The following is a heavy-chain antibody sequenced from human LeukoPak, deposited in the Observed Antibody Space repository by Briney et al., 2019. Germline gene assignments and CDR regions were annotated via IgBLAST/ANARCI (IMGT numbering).Heavy chain of an antibody. Sequence: PGGSLRLSCAASGFTFSSYGMHWVRQAPGKGLEWVAVISYDGSNKYYADSVKGRFTISRDNSKNTLYLQMNSLRAEDTARYYCAKHPRLVRYFDSWGQGTLVTVSS. CDR1: GFTFSSYG. D-gene: IGHD6-6*01. CDR3: AKHPRLVRYFDS. J-gene: IGHJ4*02. CDR2: ISYDGSNK. V-gene: IGHV3-30*18.